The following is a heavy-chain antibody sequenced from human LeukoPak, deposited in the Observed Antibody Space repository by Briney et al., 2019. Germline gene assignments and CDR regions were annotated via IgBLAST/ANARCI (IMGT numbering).Heavy chain of an antibody. J-gene: IGHJ4*02. V-gene: IGHV3-23*01. CDR3: AKKGVGNSFEIRTFEY. Sequence: PGGSLRLSCAASGFTFDDYAMHWVRQAPGQGLEWVSGITGSGSSTSYADSVKGRFTISRDNSKNTLYLQMNSLRVEDTALYYCAKKGVGNSFEIRTFEYWGQGTLVTVSS. CDR1: GFTFDDYA. D-gene: IGHD3-9*01. CDR2: ITGSGSST.